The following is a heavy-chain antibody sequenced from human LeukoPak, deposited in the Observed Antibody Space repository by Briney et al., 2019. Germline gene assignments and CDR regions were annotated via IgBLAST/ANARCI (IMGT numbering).Heavy chain of an antibody. Sequence: PSETLSLTCTVSGGSISSSSYYWGWIRQPPGKGLEWIGSIYYSGSTYYNPSLKSRVTISVDTSKNQFSLKLSSVTAADTAVYYCARSGYNNWFDPWGQGTLVTVSS. CDR3: ARSGYNNWFDP. CDR1: GGSISSSSYY. J-gene: IGHJ5*02. CDR2: IYYSGST. V-gene: IGHV4-39*07. D-gene: IGHD5-24*01.